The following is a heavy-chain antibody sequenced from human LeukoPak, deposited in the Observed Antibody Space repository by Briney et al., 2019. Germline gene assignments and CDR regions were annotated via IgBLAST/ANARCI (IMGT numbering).Heavy chain of an antibody. CDR1: GYSFTSYW. V-gene: IGHV5-51*01. CDR2: IYPGDSDT. CDR3: ARASSSWWNHWFDP. J-gene: IGHJ5*02. Sequence: GESLKISCKGSGYSFTSYWIGWVRQMPGKGLEWMGIIYPGDSDTRYSPSFQGQVTISADKSISTAYLQWSSQKASDTAMYCCARASSSWWNHWFDPWGQGTLVTVSS. D-gene: IGHD6-13*01.